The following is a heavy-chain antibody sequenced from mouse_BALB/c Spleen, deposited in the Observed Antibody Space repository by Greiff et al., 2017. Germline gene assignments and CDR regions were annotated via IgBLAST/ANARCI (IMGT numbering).Heavy chain of an antibody. CDR3: ARPLRDYLWFAY. CDR1: GYTFTDYN. Sequence: VQLQQSGPELVKPGASVKIPCKASGYTFTDYNMDWVKQSHGKSLEWIGDINPNNGGTIYNQKFKGKATLTVDKSSSTAYMELRSLTSEDTAVYYCARPLRDYLWFAYWGQGTLVTVSA. CDR2: INPNNGGT. J-gene: IGHJ3*01. V-gene: IGHV1-18*01. D-gene: IGHD2-4*01.